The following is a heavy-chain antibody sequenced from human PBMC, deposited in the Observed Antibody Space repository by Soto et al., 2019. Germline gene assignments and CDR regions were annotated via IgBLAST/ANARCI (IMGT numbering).Heavy chain of an antibody. J-gene: IGHJ4*02. D-gene: IGHD3-3*01. CDR2: ISGSGGST. Sequence: GGSLRLSCAASGFTFSSYAMSWVRQAPRKGQEWVSAISGSGGSTYYADSVKGRFTISRDNSKNTLYLQMNSLRAEDTAVYYCAKAHKRITIFGVVIPPPDYWGQGTLVTVSS. V-gene: IGHV3-23*01. CDR1: GFTFSSYA. CDR3: AKAHKRITIFGVVIPPPDY.